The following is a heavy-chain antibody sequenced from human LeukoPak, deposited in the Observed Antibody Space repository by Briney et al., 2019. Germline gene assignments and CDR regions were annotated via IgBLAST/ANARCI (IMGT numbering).Heavy chain of an antibody. CDR3: ARDHPRYNTYYYGSGSYYDAFDI. J-gene: IGHJ3*02. CDR2: IYTSGST. D-gene: IGHD3-10*01. CDR1: GGSISSGSYY. V-gene: IGHV4-61*02. Sequence: SQTLSLTCTVSGGSISSGSYYWSWIRQPAGNGLEWTGSIYTSGSTNYKPSLKRRVTTSVDTTKYQFFLKLSSVTAADTAVYYWARDHPRYNTYYYGSGSYYDAFDIWGQGTMVTVSS.